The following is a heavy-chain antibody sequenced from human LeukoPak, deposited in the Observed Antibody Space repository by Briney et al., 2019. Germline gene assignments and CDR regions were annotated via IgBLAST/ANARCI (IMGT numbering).Heavy chain of an antibody. V-gene: IGHV4-34*01. D-gene: IGHD2-15*01. CDR2: INHSGST. Sequence: SETLSLTCAVYGGSFSGYYWSWLRQPLGKGLEWIGEINHSGSTNYNPSLKSRVTISVDTSKNQFSLKLSSVTAADTAVYYCARGGVVVHYYYYMDVSGKGTTVAVSS. CDR1: GGSFSGYY. J-gene: IGHJ6*03. CDR3: ARGGVVVHYYYYMDV.